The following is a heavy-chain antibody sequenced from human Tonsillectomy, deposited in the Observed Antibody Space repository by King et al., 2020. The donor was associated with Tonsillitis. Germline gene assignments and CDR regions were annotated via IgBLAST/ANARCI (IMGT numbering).Heavy chain of an antibody. CDR2: ISYDGSDK. J-gene: IGHJ4*02. D-gene: IGHD3-22*01. Sequence: VQLVESGGGVVQPGRSLRLSCAASGFTFSSYAMHWVRQAPGKGLEWVAVISYDGSDKYYADSVKGRFTISRDNSKNTLYLQMNSLRVEDRAVYYCARDLDYYDSSGYFYYWGQGTLVTVSS. CDR1: GFTFSSYA. V-gene: IGHV3-30*04. CDR3: ARDLDYYDSSGYFYY.